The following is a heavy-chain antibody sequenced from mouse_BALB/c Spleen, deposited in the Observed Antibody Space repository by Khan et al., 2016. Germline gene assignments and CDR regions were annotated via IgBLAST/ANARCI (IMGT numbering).Heavy chain of an antibody. Sequence: QVQLQQPGPELVRPGVSVKISCKGSGYTFTDYAMHWMKQSHAKSLEWIGVISTYYGNTNYNQKFKGKATMTVDKSSSTAYMELARLTSEDSAIYYCARWNGNIAMDYWGQGTSVTVSS. D-gene: IGHD2-1*01. V-gene: IGHV1S137*01. CDR1: GYTFTDYA. CDR2: ISTYYGNT. J-gene: IGHJ4*01. CDR3: ARWNGNIAMDY.